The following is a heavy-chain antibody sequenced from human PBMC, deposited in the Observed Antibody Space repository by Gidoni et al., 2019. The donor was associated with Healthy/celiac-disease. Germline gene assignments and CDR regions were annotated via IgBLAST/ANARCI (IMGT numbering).Heavy chain of an antibody. CDR1: GGTFSSYA. D-gene: IGHD3-22*01. V-gene: IGHV1-69*01. Sequence: QVPPVQSGAEVKKPGSSVKVSCKASGGTFSSYAISWVRQAPGRGLEWMGGIIPIFGTANYAQKFQGRVTITADESTSTAYMELSSLGSEDTAVYYCASAYYYDSSGSIHYYYGMDVWGQGTTVTVSS. J-gene: IGHJ6*02. CDR3: ASAYYYDSSGSIHYYYGMDV. CDR2: IIPIFGTA.